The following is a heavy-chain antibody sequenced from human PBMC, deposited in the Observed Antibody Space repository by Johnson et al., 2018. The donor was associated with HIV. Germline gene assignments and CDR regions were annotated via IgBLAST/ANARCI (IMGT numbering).Heavy chain of an antibody. V-gene: IGHV3-30*02. Sequence: QVQLVESGGGVVQPGGSLRLSCAASGFTFSTYGIHWVRQAPGTGLEWVSFIRYDGKDKYYADFAKGRFTISRDNSKKTLSLQMNSLRPEDTAVYYCAKSSSATYYGDAFDMWGQGTMVTVSS. J-gene: IGHJ3*02. CDR3: AKSSSATYYGDAFDM. D-gene: IGHD3-10*01. CDR2: IRYDGKDK. CDR1: GFTFSTYG.